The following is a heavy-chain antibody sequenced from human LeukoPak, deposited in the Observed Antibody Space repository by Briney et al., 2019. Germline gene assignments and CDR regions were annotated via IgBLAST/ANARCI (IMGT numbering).Heavy chain of an antibody. CDR2: IDGGGRNT. Sequence: GGALRLSCIGSGYTFSDYWIHWVRQAPGKGLVWVSRIDGGGRNTNYADSVKGRFTVSRDNAKNTVYLQMNSLSAEDTAVYYCIRDFRIADFWGQGTLVTVSS. J-gene: IGHJ4*02. CDR3: IRDFRIADF. D-gene: IGHD1-14*01. V-gene: IGHV3-74*01. CDR1: GYTFSDYW.